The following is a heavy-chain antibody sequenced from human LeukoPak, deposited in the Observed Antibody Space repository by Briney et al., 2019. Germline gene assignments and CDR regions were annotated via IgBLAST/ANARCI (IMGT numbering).Heavy chain of an antibody. J-gene: IGHJ3*02. CDR2: IWYDGSNK. V-gene: IGHV3-33*01. CDR1: GFTFSSYG. D-gene: IGHD1-26*01. Sequence: PGRSLRLSCAASGFTFSSYGIHWVRQAPGKGLEWVALIWYDGSNKYYADSVKGRFTISRDNSKNTLYLQMNSLRAEDTAVYYCARRWDDAFDIWGQGTMVTVSS. CDR3: ARRWDDAFDI.